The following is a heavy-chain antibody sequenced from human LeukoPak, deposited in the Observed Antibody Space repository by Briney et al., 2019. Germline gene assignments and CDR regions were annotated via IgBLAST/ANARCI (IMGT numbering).Heavy chain of an antibody. CDR1: SGSISSYY. V-gene: IGHV4-59*01. J-gene: IGHJ4*02. CDR3: ARVKKGLGTSFDY. CDR2: IYYSGST. D-gene: IGHD2-2*01. Sequence: SETLSPTCTVSSGSISSYYWTWIRQPPGKGLEWIGNIYYSGSTKYNPSLKSRVTISVDTSKNQFSLKLSSATAADTAVYYCARVKKGLGTSFDYWGQGTLVTVSS.